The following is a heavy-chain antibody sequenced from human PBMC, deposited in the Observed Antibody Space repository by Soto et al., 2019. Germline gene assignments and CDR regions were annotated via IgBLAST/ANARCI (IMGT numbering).Heavy chain of an antibody. CDR1: GFTFSSYG. Sequence: GGSMRLSCAASGFTFSSYGMHWVRQAPGKGLEWVAVIWYDGSNKYYADSVKGRFTISRDNSKNTLYLQMNSLRAEDTAVYYCARDLMITFGDQNPPNDYWGQGTLVTVSS. CDR3: ARDLMITFGDQNPPNDY. V-gene: IGHV3-33*01. CDR2: IWYDGSNK. D-gene: IGHD3-16*01. J-gene: IGHJ4*02.